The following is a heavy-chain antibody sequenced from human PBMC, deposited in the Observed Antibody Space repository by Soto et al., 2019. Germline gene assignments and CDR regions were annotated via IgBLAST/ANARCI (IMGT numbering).Heavy chain of an antibody. Sequence: QAQLVESGGGLVKPGGSLRLSCAASGVSLSDYYMSWIRQAPGKGLEWVSYISRSDSNIYYADSVKGRFTVSTDNAKNSLYLQMNSLRAEDTAVYYCARDFTMTGMDVWGQGTAVTVSS. D-gene: IGHD3-3*01. CDR3: ARDFTMTGMDV. CDR2: ISRSDSNI. V-gene: IGHV3-11*01. J-gene: IGHJ6*02. CDR1: GVSLSDYY.